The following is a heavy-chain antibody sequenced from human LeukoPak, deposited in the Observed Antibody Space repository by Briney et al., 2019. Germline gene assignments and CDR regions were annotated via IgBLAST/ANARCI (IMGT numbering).Heavy chain of an antibody. J-gene: IGHJ4*02. CDR2: ISGSGGST. CDR1: GFTFSSYA. Sequence: PGGSLRLSCAASGFTFSSYAMSWVRQAPGKGLEWVSAISGSGGSTYYADSVKGRFTISRDNSKITLYLQMTNLRVEDTAIYYWAKQPTSLQVPAATFWGRGTLVTVSP. CDR3: AKQPTSLQVPAATF. D-gene: IGHD2-2*01. V-gene: IGHV3-23*01.